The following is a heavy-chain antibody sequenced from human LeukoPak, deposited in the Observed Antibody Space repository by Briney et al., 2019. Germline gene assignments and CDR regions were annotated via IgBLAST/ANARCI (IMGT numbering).Heavy chain of an antibody. V-gene: IGHV3-48*03. CDR1: GFTFSSYE. D-gene: IGHD3-22*01. CDR3: ARDSSSGYYGPRGQLYHDAFDI. J-gene: IGHJ3*02. CDR2: ISSSGSTI. Sequence: PGGSLRLSCAASGFTFSSYEMNWVRQAPGKGLEWVSYISSSGSTIYYADSVKGRFTISRDNAKNSLYLQMNSLRAEDTAVYYCARDSSSGYYGPRGQLYHDAFDIWGQGTMVTVSS.